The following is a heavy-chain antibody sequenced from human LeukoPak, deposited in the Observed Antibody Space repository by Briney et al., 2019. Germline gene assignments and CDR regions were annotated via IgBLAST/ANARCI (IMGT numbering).Heavy chain of an antibody. CDR2: IKQDGSEK. V-gene: IGHV3-7*01. D-gene: IGHD5-18*01. CDR3: ASAWYSYEGYYMDV. Sequence: PGGSLRLSCAASGFTFSSYWMSWVRQAPRKGLEWVANIKQDGSEKYYVDSVKGRFTISRDNAKNSLYLQMNSLRAEDTAVYYCASAWYSYEGYYMDVWGKGTTVTVSS. CDR1: GFTFSSYW. J-gene: IGHJ6*03.